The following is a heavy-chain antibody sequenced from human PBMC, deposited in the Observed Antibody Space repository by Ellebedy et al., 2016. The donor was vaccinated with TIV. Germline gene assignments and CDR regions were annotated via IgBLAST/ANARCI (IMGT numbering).Heavy chain of an antibody. V-gene: IGHV3-23*01. CDR3: AQTLGGSYSIY. CDR2: ISLSGDST. J-gene: IGHJ4*02. Sequence: GESLKISCAASGFTFSSYALSWVRQAPGKGLEWVSSISLSGDSTYYADSVKGRFTISRDNSKNTVFLKMNSLRAEDTAVYYCAQTLGGSYSIYWGQGTLVTVSS. CDR1: GFTFSSYA. D-gene: IGHD1-26*01.